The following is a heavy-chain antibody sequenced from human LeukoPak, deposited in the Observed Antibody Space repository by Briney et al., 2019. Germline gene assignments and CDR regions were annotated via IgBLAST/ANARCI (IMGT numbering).Heavy chain of an antibody. Sequence: SETLSLTCTVSGGPISSYYWSWIRQPPGKGLEWIGYIYYSGSTNYNPSLKSRVTISVDTSKNQFSLKLSSVTAADTAVYYCARVWCSSTSCYPVGYYFDYWGQGTLVTVSS. CDR2: IYYSGST. D-gene: IGHD2-2*01. CDR3: ARVWCSSTSCYPVGYYFDY. V-gene: IGHV4-59*01. J-gene: IGHJ4*02. CDR1: GGPISSYY.